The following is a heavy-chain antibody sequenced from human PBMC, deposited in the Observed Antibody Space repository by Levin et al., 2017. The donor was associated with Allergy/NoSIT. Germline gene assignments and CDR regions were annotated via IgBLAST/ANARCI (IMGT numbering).Heavy chain of an antibody. D-gene: IGHD4-23*01. CDR2: INPNSGGT. V-gene: IGHV1-2*02. J-gene: IGHJ6*02. Sequence: AASVKVSCKASGYTFTGYYMHWVRQAPGQGLEWMGWINPNSGGTNYAQKFQGRVTMTRDTSISTAYMELSRLRSDDTAVYYCARDLPQLYGGNPNGMDVWGQGTTVTVSS. CDR3: ARDLPQLYGGNPNGMDV. CDR1: GYTFTGYY.